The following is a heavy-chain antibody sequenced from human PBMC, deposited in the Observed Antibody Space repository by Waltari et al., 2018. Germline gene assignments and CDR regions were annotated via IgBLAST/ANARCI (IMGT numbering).Heavy chain of an antibody. Sequence: DVQLSESGGGLAQPGGSLRLSCVASEFTLSNSAMSWVRQAPGKGLEGVSAMHRSGGGTHYADSVKGRFTISRDNAKNTLYLQMNSLRAEDTAVYYCAKCEMYDSGWCAFFRYWGQGTLVTVSS. CDR2: MHRSGGGT. V-gene: IGHV3-23*01. CDR3: AKCEMYDSGWCAFFRY. D-gene: IGHD6-19*01. CDR1: EFTLSNSA. J-gene: IGHJ4*02.